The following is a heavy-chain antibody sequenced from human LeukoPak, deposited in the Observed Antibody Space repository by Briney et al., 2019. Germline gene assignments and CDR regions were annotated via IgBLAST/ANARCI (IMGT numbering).Heavy chain of an antibody. J-gene: IGHJ4*02. CDR2: ISSSGSTI. CDR3: ASPRASIAAAGPFDY. V-gene: IGHV3-11*01. Sequence: GGSLRLSCAASGFTFSDYYMSWIRQAPGKGLEWVSYISSSGSTIYYADSVKGRFTISRDNAKNSLYLQMNSLRAEDTAVYYCASPRASIAAAGPFDYWGQGTLVTVSS. D-gene: IGHD6-13*01. CDR1: GFTFSDYY.